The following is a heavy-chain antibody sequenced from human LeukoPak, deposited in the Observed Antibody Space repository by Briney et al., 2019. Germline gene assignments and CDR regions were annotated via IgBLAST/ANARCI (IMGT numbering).Heavy chain of an antibody. J-gene: IGHJ3*02. CDR2: ISGGGGGT. Sequence: GGSLRLSCAVSGFTFSRYAMSWVRQAPGKGLEWVSTISGGGGGTYYGDSVKGRFTISRENSKNTLYVQMNSLRAEDTAVYYCAKGGYYYDAGGKDDAFDIWGQGITVTVSS. CDR3: AKGGYYYDAGGKDDAFDI. CDR1: GFTFSRYA. D-gene: IGHD3-22*01. V-gene: IGHV3-23*01.